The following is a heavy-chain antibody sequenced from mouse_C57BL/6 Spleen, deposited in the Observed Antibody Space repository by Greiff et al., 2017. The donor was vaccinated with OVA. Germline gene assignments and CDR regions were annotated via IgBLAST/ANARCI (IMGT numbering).Heavy chain of an antibody. Sequence: QVQLQQSGAELVRPGTSVKVSCKASGYAFTNYLIEWVKQRPGQGLEWIGVINPGSGGTNYNEKLKGKATLTADKSSSTAYMQLSSLTSEDSAVYFCARSLYDDYDEGFAYWGQGTLVTVSA. D-gene: IGHD2-4*01. V-gene: IGHV1-54*01. CDR2: INPGSGGT. CDR1: GYAFTNYL. CDR3: ARSLYDDYDEGFAY. J-gene: IGHJ3*01.